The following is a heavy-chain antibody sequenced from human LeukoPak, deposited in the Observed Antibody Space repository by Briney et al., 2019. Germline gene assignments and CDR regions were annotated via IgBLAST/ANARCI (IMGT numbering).Heavy chain of an antibody. D-gene: IGHD3-10*01. V-gene: IGHV3-11*04. CDR3: ARRPFGESHFDY. Sequence: GGSLRLSCAVSGFTFSDYYMSWIRQAPGKGLEWVSYISSSGSTIYYADSVKGRFTISRDNSKNTLYLQMNSLRAEDTAVYYCARRPFGESHFDYWGQGTLVTVSS. CDR2: ISSSGSTI. CDR1: GFTFSDYY. J-gene: IGHJ4*02.